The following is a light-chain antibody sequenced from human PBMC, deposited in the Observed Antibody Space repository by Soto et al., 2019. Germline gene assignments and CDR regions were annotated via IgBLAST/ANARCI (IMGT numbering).Light chain of an antibody. Sequence: DIQMTQSPYTLSASVGDRVTITCRASQSISTSLAWYQQKPGKAPKLLIYKASSLESGVPSRFSGRGSGTEFTLTISSLQPDDFGTYYCQQYDNYPWTFGQGTKV. CDR1: QSISTS. CDR3: QQYDNYPWT. J-gene: IGKJ1*01. V-gene: IGKV1-5*03. CDR2: KAS.